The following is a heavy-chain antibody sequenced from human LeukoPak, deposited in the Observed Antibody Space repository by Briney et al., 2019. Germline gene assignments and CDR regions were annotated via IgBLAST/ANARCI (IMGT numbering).Heavy chain of an antibody. D-gene: IGHD6-13*01. V-gene: IGHV6-1*01. J-gene: IGHJ4*02. CDR2: TYYRSKWYN. CDR1: GDSVSSNSAA. Sequence: SQTLSLTCAISGDSVSSNSAAWNWIRQSPSRGLGWVGRTYYRSKWYNDYAVSVKSRITINPDTSKNQFSLQLNSVTPEDTAVYYCARDLGGSSWYGSYYFDFWGQGTLVTVSS. CDR3: ARDLGGSSWYGSYYFDF.